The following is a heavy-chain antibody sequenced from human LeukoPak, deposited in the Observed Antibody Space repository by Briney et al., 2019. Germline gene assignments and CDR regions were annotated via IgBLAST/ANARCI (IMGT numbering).Heavy chain of an antibody. J-gene: IGHJ4*02. V-gene: IGHV4-34*01. CDR3: AREDTVTTVFDY. CDR1: GGSFSGYY. D-gene: IGHD4-17*01. Sequence: SETLSLTCAVYGGSFSGYYWSWIRQPPGKGLEWIGEINHSGSTNYNPSLKSRVTISVDTSKNQFSLKLSSVTAADTAVYYCAREDTVTTVFDYWGQGTLVTVSS. CDR2: INHSGST.